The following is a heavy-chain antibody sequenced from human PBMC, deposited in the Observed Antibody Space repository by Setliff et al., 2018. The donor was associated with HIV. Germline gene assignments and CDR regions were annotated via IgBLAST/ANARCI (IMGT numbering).Heavy chain of an antibody. CDR3: ARGYYDSRGYYYPFDY. D-gene: IGHD3-22*01. J-gene: IGHJ4*02. Sequence: GGSLRLSCAASGFTFRDYYMSWIRQAPGKGLEWVSYISSSGITMYYADSVKGRFTISRDNAKNSLYLQMNSLRAEDTAVYYCARGYYDSRGYYYPFDYWGQGTLVTVSS. V-gene: IGHV3-11*04. CDR2: ISSSGITM. CDR1: GFTFRDYY.